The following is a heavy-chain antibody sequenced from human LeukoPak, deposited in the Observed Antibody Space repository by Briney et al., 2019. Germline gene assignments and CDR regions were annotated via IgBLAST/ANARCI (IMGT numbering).Heavy chain of an antibody. CDR3: ARTYHYYDSSGYYQPYYFDY. V-gene: IGHV3-21*05. CDR2: ISSSSSAI. CDR1: GFTFSSYS. J-gene: IGHJ4*02. Sequence: GGSLRLSCAASGFTFSSYSMNWVRQAPGKGLEWVSYISSSSSAIYYADSVKGRFTISRDNAKNSLYLQMNSLRAEDTAVYYCARTYHYYDSSGYYQPYYFDYWGQGTLVTVSS. D-gene: IGHD3-22*01.